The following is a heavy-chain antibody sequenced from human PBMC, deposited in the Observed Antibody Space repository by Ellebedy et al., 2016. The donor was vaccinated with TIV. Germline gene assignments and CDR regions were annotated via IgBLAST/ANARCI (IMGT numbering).Heavy chain of an antibody. D-gene: IGHD5-18*01. J-gene: IGHJ4*02. CDR3: ARAGGHTAMVHFDY. Sequence: GGSLRLSXAASGFTFSSYSMHWVRQAPGKGLEWVAVISYDGSNKYYADSVKGRFTISRDNSKNTLYLQMNSLRAEDTAVYYCARAGGHTAMVHFDYWGQGTLVTVSS. CDR1: GFTFSSYS. CDR2: ISYDGSNK. V-gene: IGHV3-30*03.